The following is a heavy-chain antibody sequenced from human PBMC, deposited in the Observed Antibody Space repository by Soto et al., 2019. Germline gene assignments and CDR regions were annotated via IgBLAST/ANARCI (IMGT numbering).Heavy chain of an antibody. Sequence: QVQLQESGPGLVKPSQTLSLTCTVSGGSISSGDYYWSWIRQPPGKGLEWIGYIYYSGSTYYNPSLTSRVTISGATSKNQFSLKLRSVTAADTAVYYCAKLISPGTVTTGDAFDIWGQGTMVTVSS. D-gene: IGHD4-17*01. J-gene: IGHJ3*02. CDR3: AKLISPGTVTTGDAFDI. CDR1: GGSISSGDYY. V-gene: IGHV4-30-4*01. CDR2: IYYSGST.